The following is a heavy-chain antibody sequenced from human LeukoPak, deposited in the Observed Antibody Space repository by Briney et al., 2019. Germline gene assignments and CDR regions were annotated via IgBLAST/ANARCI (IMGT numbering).Heavy chain of an antibody. V-gene: IGHV3-53*01. D-gene: IGHD6-19*01. J-gene: IGHJ5*02. CDR3: ARSSGTDSGWWYWFDP. Sequence: GGPLRLSCAASGFTVSSNYMSWVRQAPGKGLEWVAVIYSDGSTYYADSVRGRFTISRDNPKNTLYLQMNSLRAEDTAVYYCARSSGTDSGWWYWFDPWGQGTLVTVSS. CDR1: GFTVSSNY. CDR2: IYSDGST.